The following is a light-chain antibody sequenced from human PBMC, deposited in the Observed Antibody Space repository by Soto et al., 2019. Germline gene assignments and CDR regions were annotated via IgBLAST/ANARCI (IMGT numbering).Light chain of an antibody. CDR2: DAS. Sequence: ALRMTQSPSSFSASTGDRVSITCRATQDIGTYLAWYQQIPGKAPKLLIYDASTLQTGVPSRFSAYGSGTDFTLTISSLQPEDFATYYCQQTYSSPQWTFGQGTKVDIK. V-gene: IGKV1-8*01. J-gene: IGKJ1*01. CDR1: QDIGTY. CDR3: QQTYSSPQWT.